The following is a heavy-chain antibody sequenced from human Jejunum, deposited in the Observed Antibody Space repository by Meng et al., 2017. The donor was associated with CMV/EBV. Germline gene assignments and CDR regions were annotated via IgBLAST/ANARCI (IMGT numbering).Heavy chain of an antibody. Sequence: GASFSTYYWGWLRQPPGGGLDWIGCIFHSGSTTYNPSLESRVTISVDTSKNQFSLKLSSVTAADTAIYYCARTDYYSYYGMDVWGQGTTVTVSS. V-gene: IGHV4-59*01. CDR2: IFHSGST. J-gene: IGHJ6*02. CDR1: GASFSTYY. CDR3: ARTDYYSYYGMDV.